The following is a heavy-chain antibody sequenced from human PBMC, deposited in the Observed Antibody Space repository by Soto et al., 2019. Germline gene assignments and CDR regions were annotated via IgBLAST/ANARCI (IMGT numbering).Heavy chain of an antibody. CDR2: IKQDGSEK. CDR3: ARNSGGSCCPDAFDI. D-gene: IGHD2-15*01. Sequence: GGSLRLSCAASGFTFSSYWMSWVRQAPGKGLEWVANIKQDGSEKYYVDSVKGRFTISRDNAKNSLYLQINSLRAEDTAVYYCARNSGGSCCPDAFDIWGQGTMVTVSS. J-gene: IGHJ3*02. CDR1: GFTFSSYW. V-gene: IGHV3-7*01.